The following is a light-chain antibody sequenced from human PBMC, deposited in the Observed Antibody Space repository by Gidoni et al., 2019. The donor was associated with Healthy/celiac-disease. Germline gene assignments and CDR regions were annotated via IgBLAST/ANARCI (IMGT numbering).Light chain of an antibody. CDR1: HSVSSY. CDR2: DAS. J-gene: IGKJ4*01. V-gene: IGKV3-11*01. Sequence: EIVLTQSPATLSLSPGERATLSCRASHSVSSYLAWYQPKPGQAPRLLIDDASHRATGIPARFSGSGTGTDFTLTISSLEPEDFAVDDCQQRSNWPRGLTFGGGTKVEIK. CDR3: QQRSNWPRGLT.